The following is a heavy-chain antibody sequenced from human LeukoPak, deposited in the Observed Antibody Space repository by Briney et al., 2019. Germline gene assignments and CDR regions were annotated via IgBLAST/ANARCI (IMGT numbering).Heavy chain of an antibody. V-gene: IGHV4-34*01. J-gene: IGHJ4*02. D-gene: IGHD4-11*01. CDR1: GGSFSGYY. Sequence: SETLSLTCAVYGGSFSGYYWSWIRQPPGKGLEWIGEINHSGSTNYNPSLKSRVTISVDTSKNQFSLKLSSMTAADTAVYYCARGFYSIFDYWGQGTLVTVSS. CDR3: ARGFYSIFDY. CDR2: INHSGST.